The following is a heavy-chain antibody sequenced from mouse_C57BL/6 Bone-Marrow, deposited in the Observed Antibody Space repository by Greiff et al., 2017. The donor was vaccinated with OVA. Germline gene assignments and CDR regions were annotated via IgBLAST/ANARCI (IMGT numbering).Heavy chain of an antibody. J-gene: IGHJ2*01. D-gene: IGHD2-1*01. Sequence: EVKLMESGAELVRPGASVKLSCTASGFNIKDDYMHWVKQRPEQGLEWIGWIDPENGDTEYASKFQGKATITADTSSNTAYLQLSSLTSEDTAVYYCTLIYYGNYGWFDYWGQGTTLIVSS. CDR2: IDPENGDT. CDR1: GFNIKDDY. CDR3: TLIYYGNYGWFDY. V-gene: IGHV14-4*01.